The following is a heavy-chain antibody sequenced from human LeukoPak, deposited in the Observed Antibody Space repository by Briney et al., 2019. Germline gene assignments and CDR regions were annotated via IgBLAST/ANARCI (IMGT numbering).Heavy chain of an antibody. J-gene: IGHJ4*02. CDR2: IYSGGST. CDR3: ARGRYSSSWYYFDY. Sequence: GGSLRLSCAASGFAFITYAMSWVRQARGKGLEWVSVIYSGGSTYYADSVKGRFTISRDNSKSTLYLQMNSLRAEDTAVYYCARGRYSSSWYYFDYWGQGTLVTVSS. CDR1: GFAFITYA. D-gene: IGHD6-13*01. V-gene: IGHV3-53*01.